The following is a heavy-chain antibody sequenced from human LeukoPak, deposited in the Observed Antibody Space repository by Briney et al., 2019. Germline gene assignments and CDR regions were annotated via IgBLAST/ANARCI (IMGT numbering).Heavy chain of an antibody. D-gene: IGHD2-15*01. CDR2: IDKKDNLYAT. Sequence: GGSLRLSCAASGFTFSGSAVHWVRQSSGKGLEWIGHIDKKDNLYATAYAESVKGRFTISRDDSKDTAFLHMDSLKTEDTALYYCTRDRGTYNWFDPWGQGTLVTVSS. CDR1: GFTFSGSA. CDR3: TRDRGTYNWFDP. J-gene: IGHJ5*02. V-gene: IGHV3-73*01.